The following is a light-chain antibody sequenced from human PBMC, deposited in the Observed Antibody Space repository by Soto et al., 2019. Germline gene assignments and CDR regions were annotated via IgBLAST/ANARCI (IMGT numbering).Light chain of an antibody. CDR1: SSDVGGYNL. J-gene: IGLJ2*01. CDR3: CSYARSSTLV. CDR2: EGS. Sequence: QSALTQPASVSGSPGQSITISCTGTSSDVGGYNLVSWYQQYPGKAPKLMIYEGSKRPSGVSNRFSGSKSGNTASLTISGLQAEDEADYYCCSYARSSTLVFGGGTKLTVL. V-gene: IGLV2-23*01.